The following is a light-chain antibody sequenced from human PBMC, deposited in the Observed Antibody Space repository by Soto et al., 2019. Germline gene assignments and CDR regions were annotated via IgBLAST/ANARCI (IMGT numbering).Light chain of an antibody. CDR3: QQRDSWPALT. V-gene: IGKV3-11*01. Sequence: EVVLPQSPVTLPLSPGERATLSCRASQSAGSYVAWYQHKPGHLPRLLIYDTSNRAAGIPVRFSGSGSETDFTLTISSLEPDDFAVYYGQQRDSWPALTFGGGTKVEVK. CDR1: QSAGSY. J-gene: IGKJ4*01. CDR2: DTS.